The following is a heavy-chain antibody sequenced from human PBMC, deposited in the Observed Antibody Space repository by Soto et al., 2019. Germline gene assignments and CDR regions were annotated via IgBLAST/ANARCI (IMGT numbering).Heavy chain of an antibody. J-gene: IGHJ3*01. CDR3: ARLFDSLPTPDGSVV. Sequence: ASVKVSCKASGDIFTSYYLHWVRQAPGQGLEWMGIISSSGSTTTYAQGFQGRVTMTGDTSTSTVYMELSSLRSEDTAVYFCARLFDSLPTPDGSVVWGQGTMVTVSS. D-gene: IGHD3-22*01. V-gene: IGHV1-46*01. CDR1: GDIFTSYY. CDR2: ISSSGSTT.